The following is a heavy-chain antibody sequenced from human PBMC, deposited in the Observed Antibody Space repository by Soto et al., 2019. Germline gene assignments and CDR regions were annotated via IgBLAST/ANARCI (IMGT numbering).Heavy chain of an antibody. CDR1: GGSFSGYY. CDR2: INHSGST. V-gene: IGHV4-34*01. J-gene: IGHJ6*02. D-gene: IGHD6-13*01. CDR3: ARGPQQLVHLMWDYYYYGMDV. Sequence: SETLSLTCAVYGGSFSGYYWSWIRQPPGKGLEWIGEINHSGSTNYNPSLKSRVTISVDTSKNQFSLKLSSVTAADTAVYYCARGPQQLVHLMWDYYYYGMDVWGQGTTVTSP.